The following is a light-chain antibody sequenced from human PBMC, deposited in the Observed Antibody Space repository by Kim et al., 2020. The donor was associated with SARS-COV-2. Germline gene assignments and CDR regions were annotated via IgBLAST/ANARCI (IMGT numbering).Light chain of an antibody. CDR2: GNT. V-gene: IGLV1-40*01. CDR3: QSYDSSLGGAV. J-gene: IGLJ3*02. CDR1: RSNIGADYD. Sequence: QSVTISCSGTRSNIGADYDVHWYQHLPGTAPNLLIYGNTNRPSGVPDRYSGSKSGPSGSLAITGLQTEDEAVYYCQSYDSSLGGAVFGGGTKVTVL.